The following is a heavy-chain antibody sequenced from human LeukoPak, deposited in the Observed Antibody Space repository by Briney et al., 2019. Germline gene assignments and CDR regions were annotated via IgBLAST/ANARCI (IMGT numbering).Heavy chain of an antibody. CDR1: GGSISSGGYY. Sequence: PSQTLSLTCTVSGGSISSGGYYWSWIRQHPGKGLEWIGYIYYSGSTYYNPSLKSRVTISVDTSKYQFSLKLSSVTAADTAVYYCARVGDDYGSGSRKAPFDYWGQGTLVTVSS. CDR2: IYYSGST. D-gene: IGHD3-10*01. CDR3: ARVGDDYGSGSRKAPFDY. V-gene: IGHV4-31*03. J-gene: IGHJ4*02.